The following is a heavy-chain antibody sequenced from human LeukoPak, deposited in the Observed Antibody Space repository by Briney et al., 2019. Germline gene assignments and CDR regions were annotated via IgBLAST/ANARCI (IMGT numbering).Heavy chain of an antibody. J-gene: IGHJ4*02. V-gene: IGHV3-30*18. CDR2: LSFGGSNK. Sequence: GGSLRLSCAASGFTFNKYGMHWVRQAPGKGLERVARLSFGGSNKYYADSVKGRFTISRDNSKNTLYLQINSLRAEDTAVYYCAKHLWFGELSTFRQGAFDSWGQGTLVTVSA. CDR3: AKHLWFGELSTFRQGAFDS. CDR1: GFTFNKYG. D-gene: IGHD3-10*01.